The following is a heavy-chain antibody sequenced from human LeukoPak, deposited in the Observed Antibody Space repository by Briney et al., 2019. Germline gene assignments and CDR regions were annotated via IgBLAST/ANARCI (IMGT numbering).Heavy chain of an antibody. V-gene: IGHV4-30-2*01. D-gene: IGHD5-12*01. Sequence: PSQTLSLTCAVSGGSISSGGYSWSWIRQPPGKGLEWIGYIYHSGSTYYNPSLKSRVTISVDTSKNQFSLKLSSVTAADTAVYYCTRLFSGYDIGWYFDLWGRGTLVTVSS. CDR2: IYHSGST. J-gene: IGHJ2*01. CDR1: GGSISSGGYS. CDR3: TRLFSGYDIGWYFDL.